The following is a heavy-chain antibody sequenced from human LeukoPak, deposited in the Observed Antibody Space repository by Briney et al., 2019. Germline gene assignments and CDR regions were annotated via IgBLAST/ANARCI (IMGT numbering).Heavy chain of an antibody. J-gene: IGHJ4*02. CDR1: GYSISSGYY. CDR3: ARVLHYYGSGSSSHFDY. CDR2: IYHSGST. Sequence: SETLSLTCTVSGYSISSGYYWGWIRQPPGKGLEWIGNIYHSGSTYYNPSLKSRVTISVDKSKNQFSLKLSSVTAADTAVYYCARVLHYYGSGSSSHFDYWGQGTLVTVSS. D-gene: IGHD3-10*01. V-gene: IGHV4-38-2*02.